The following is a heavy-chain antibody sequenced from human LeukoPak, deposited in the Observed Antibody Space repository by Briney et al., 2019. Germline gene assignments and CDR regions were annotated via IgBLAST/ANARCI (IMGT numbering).Heavy chain of an antibody. D-gene: IGHD3-10*01. CDR1: GFTFDDYG. CDR3: ARDLAPFSMVRGVMGDY. V-gene: IGHV3-20*04. Sequence: SGGSLRLSCAASGFTFDDYGMSWVRQAPGKGLEWVSGINWNGGSTGYADSVKGRFTISRDNAKNSLYLQMNSLRAEDTALYYCARDLAPFSMVRGVMGDYWGQGTLVTVPS. J-gene: IGHJ4*02. CDR2: INWNGGST.